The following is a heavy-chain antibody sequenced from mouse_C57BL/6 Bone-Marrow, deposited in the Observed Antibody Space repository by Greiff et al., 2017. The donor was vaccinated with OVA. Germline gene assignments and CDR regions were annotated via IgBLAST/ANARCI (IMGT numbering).Heavy chain of an antibody. V-gene: IGHV1-69*01. Sequence: QVQLQQPGAELVMPGASVKLSCKASGYTFTSYWMHWVKQRPGQGLEWIGEIDPSDSYTNYNQKFKGKSTLTVDKSSSTAYMQLSSLTSEDSAVYYGAREGLRRRGYAMDYWGQGTSVTVSS. D-gene: IGHD2-2*01. CDR3: AREGLRRRGYAMDY. J-gene: IGHJ4*01. CDR1: GYTFTSYW. CDR2: IDPSDSYT.